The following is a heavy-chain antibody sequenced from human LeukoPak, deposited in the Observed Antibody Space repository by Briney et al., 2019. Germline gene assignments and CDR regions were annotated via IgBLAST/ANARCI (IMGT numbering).Heavy chain of an antibody. D-gene: IGHD5-18*01. Sequence: SETLSLTCAVYGGSFSGYYWSWIRQPPGKGLEWIGEINHSGSTNYNPSLKSRVTISVDTSKNQFSLKLSSVTAADTAVYYCARRKIQDYWGQGTLVTVSS. CDR1: GGSFSGYY. CDR3: ARRKIQDY. CDR2: INHSGST. J-gene: IGHJ4*02. V-gene: IGHV4-34*01.